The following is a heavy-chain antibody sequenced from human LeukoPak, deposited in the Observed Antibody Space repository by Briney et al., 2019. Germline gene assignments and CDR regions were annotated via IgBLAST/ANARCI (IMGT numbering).Heavy chain of an antibody. V-gene: IGHV4-4*02. CDR1: GGSITSSNW. CDR2: IYHSGST. CDR3: ARVTYDSSGYVMDV. J-gene: IGHJ6*02. D-gene: IGHD3-22*01. Sequence: SETLSLTCAVSGGSITSSNWWSWVRQPPGKGLEWNGEIYHSGSTNYNPSLQSRVTISVDKSKNQFSLKVSSVTAANTAVYYCARVTYDSSGYVMDVWGQGTTVTVSS.